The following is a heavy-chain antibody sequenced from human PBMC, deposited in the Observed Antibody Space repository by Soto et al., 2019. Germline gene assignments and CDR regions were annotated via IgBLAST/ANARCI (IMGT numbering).Heavy chain of an antibody. J-gene: IGHJ5*02. CDR2: TSHDGVT. Sequence: SETLSLTCAVSSVSIDTVYWLIWVRQSPGKGLEWIGETSHDGVTNYNPSLEGRVTISIDKSKNQFSLKLSSVTAADTAVYYCARDGAYCGGDCYSGGLSPFDPWGQGTLVTV. V-gene: IGHV4-4*02. CDR3: ARDGAYCGGDCYSGGLSPFDP. D-gene: IGHD2-21*02. CDR1: SVSIDTVYW.